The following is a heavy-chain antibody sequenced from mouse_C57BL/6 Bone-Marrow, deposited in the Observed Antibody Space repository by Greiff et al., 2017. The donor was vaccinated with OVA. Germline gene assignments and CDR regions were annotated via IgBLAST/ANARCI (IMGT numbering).Heavy chain of an antibody. Sequence: VQLVESGPGLVQPSQSLSITCTVSGFSLTSYGVHWVRQSPGKGLEWLGVIWSGGSTDYNAAFISRLSISKDNSKSQVFFKMNSLQADDTAIYYCARNLLLRGSYAMDYWGQGTSVTVSS. J-gene: IGHJ4*01. CDR2: IWSGGST. CDR1: GFSLTSYG. CDR3: ARNLLLRGSYAMDY. D-gene: IGHD1-1*01. V-gene: IGHV2-2*01.